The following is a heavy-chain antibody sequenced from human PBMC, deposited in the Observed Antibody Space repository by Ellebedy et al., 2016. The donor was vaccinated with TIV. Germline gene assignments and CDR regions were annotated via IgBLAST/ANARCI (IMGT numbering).Heavy chain of an antibody. D-gene: IGHD2-8*01. Sequence: GGSLRLSXAASGFTFSQYAMHWVRQAPGKGLEWVAVMSYNGRSEYSADSVQGRFAISRDNSRNSLYLQMNSLRGEDTAVYYCARLMEVATVVFYYGMDVWGQGTTVTVSS. CDR2: MSYNGRSE. V-gene: IGHV3-30*09. CDR3: ARLMEVATVVFYYGMDV. CDR1: GFTFSQYA. J-gene: IGHJ6*02.